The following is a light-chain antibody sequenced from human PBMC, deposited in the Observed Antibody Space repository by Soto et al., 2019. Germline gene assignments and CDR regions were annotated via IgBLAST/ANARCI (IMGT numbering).Light chain of an antibody. CDR2: EVS. J-gene: IGKJ5*01. CDR3: QHLNAYPIT. CDR1: QGVSSH. Sequence: IPLTQFPSSLSASVGDRVTITCRASQGVSSHLAWYQQKPGSAPKLLICEVSSLQSGVPSRFSGSGSGTDFTLTISSLQPEDFATYYCQHLNAYPITFGQGTRLEIK. V-gene: IGKV1-9*01.